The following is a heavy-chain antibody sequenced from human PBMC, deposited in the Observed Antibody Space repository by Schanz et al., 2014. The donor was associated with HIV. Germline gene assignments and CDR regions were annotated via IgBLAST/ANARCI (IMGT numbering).Heavy chain of an antibody. D-gene: IGHD3-10*01. V-gene: IGHV3-33*01. CDR1: GFTFSTYG. CDR2: IWNDGSNK. Sequence: QVQLVESGGGVVQPGRSLRLSCAASGFTFSTYGMHWVRQAPGKGLEWVAVIWNDGSNKYYADSVKGRFTISRDNSKNTLYLQMNSLRAEDTAVYYCARDPAYSYDNYYFYGMDVWGQGTTVTVSS. CDR3: ARDPAYSYDNYYFYGMDV. J-gene: IGHJ6*02.